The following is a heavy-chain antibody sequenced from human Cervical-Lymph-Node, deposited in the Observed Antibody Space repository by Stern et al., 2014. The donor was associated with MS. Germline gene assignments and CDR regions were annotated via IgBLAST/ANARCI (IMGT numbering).Heavy chain of an antibody. D-gene: IGHD6-6*01. CDR1: GGSISSSSYY. CDR2: IYYSGST. J-gene: IGHJ4*02. CDR3: ARHPSIAAPEVFYFDY. V-gene: IGHV4-39*01. Sequence: QVQLQESGPGLVKPSETLSLTCTVSGGSISSSSYYWGWIRQPPGKGLEWIGSIYYSGSTYYNPSLKSRVTISVDTSKNQFSLKLSSVTAADTAVYYCARHPSIAAPEVFYFDYWGQGTLVTVSS.